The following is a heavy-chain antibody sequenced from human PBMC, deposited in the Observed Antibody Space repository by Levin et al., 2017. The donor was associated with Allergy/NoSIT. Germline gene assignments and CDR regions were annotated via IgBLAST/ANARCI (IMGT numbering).Heavy chain of an antibody. V-gene: IGHV1-69*11. CDR3: AGDSIGVIQAWPGAFDV. D-gene: IGHD3-3*01. CDR1: GDSFTRHS. Sequence: ASVKVSCQAPGDSFTRHSISWVRQAPGQGLEWMGRIIPLVGTTNDAEKFQGRVTITADESSRTVYMELSGLRSDDTAMYFCAGDSIGVIQAWPGAFDVWGQGTMVTVSS. CDR2: IIPLVGTT. J-gene: IGHJ3*01.